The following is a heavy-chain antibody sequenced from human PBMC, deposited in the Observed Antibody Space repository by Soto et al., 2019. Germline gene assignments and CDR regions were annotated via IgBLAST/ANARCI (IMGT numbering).Heavy chain of an antibody. V-gene: IGHV3-23*01. J-gene: IGHJ4*02. D-gene: IGHD6-19*01. CDR3: AKDLLGSGGSFDQ. CDR1: GFTFSTQA. Sequence: EVQLLESGGGLVQPGGSLRLSCSASGFTFSTQAMAWVRQAPGKGLEWVSALISSGESPDYEDSVKGRFTISRDNYKNTLYLQMNSVRDADAAVYYCAKDLLGSGGSFDQWGEGTVVTVSS. CDR2: LISSGESP.